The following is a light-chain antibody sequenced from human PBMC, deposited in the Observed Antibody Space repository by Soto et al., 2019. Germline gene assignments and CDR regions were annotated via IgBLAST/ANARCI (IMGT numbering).Light chain of an antibody. CDR3: MNSLQILPLT. CDR1: QSLLHSNGYHH. Sequence: DIVMTQSPLSLPVTPGEPASISCRSSQSLLHSNGYHHLDWYLQKPGQSPQLLIYWGSYRASGVPDRFSGSGSGTDFTLKISRVEAEDVGVYYCMNSLQILPLTFGGGTKVDIK. CDR2: WGS. J-gene: IGKJ4*01. V-gene: IGKV2-28*01.